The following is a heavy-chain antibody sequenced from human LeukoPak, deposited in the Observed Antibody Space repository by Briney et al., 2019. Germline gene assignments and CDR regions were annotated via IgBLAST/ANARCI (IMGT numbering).Heavy chain of an antibody. CDR1: GFTFSNLW. V-gene: IGHV3-7*03. Sequence: GGSLRLSCTVSGFTFSNLWMTWVRQAPGKGLEWVANVKQDGSDIYYMDSVKGRFTISRDNAKNSLYLQMNSLRAEDTAVYYCAKDGIRYFDWLPEVDYWGQGTLVTVSS. CDR2: VKQDGSDI. D-gene: IGHD3-9*01. J-gene: IGHJ4*02. CDR3: AKDGIRYFDWLPEVDY.